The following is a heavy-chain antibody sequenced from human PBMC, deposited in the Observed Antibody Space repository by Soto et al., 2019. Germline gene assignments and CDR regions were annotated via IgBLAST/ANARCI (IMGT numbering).Heavy chain of an antibody. CDR1: GGSFSGYY. CDR3: ARGSQRAAAGTRTKRWFDP. J-gene: IGHJ5*02. D-gene: IGHD6-13*01. V-gene: IGHV4-34*01. Sequence: QVQLQQWGAGLLKPSETLSLTCAVYGGSFSGYYWSWIRQPPGKGLEWIGKINHSGSTNYNPSLKSRVTISVDTSKNQFSLKLSSVTAADTAVYYCARGSQRAAAGTRTKRWFDPWGQGTLVTVSS. CDR2: INHSGST.